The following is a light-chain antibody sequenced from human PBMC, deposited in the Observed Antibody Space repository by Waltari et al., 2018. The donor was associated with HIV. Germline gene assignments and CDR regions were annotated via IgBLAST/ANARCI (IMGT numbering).Light chain of an antibody. J-gene: IGLJ2*01. CDR1: SSNIGARFD. V-gene: IGLV1-40*01. CDR2: GN. CDR3: QTYDSSLSGSVV. Sequence: QSVLTQPPSVSGAPGQTVTISCTGSSSNIGARFDVHWYQPIPGTAPKLHMYGNNRPSGVPDRFSGSKSGTSASLAITGLQAEDEADYYCQTYDSSLSGSVVFGGGTKLTVL.